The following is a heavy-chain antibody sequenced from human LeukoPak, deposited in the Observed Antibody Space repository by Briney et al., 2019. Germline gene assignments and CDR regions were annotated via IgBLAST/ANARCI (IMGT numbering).Heavy chain of an antibody. CDR2: IKQDASEN. V-gene: IGHV3-7*01. CDR1: GFTFSSYW. D-gene: IGHD1-26*01. CDR3: ARAAFGGSYRKPDY. J-gene: IGHJ4*02. Sequence: GGSLRLSCAASGFTFSSYWMSWVRQAPGEGLERVANIKQDASENYYVDSVKGRFTISRDNAKNSLYLQMNSLRAEDTAVYYCARAAFGGSYRKPDYWGQGTLVTVSS.